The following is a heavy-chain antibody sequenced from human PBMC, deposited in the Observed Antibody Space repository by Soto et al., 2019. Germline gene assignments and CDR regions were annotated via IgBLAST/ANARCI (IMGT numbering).Heavy chain of an antibody. Sequence: EVQLEESGGGLVQRGGSLRLSCAASGFVFSSYDMHWVRHTTGAGLEWVSVIANTGDPYYSDSVKGRFTISRDNAKNALYLQMNSLRVGDSAMYYCAREGTGGGFDIWGQGTKVPVSS. V-gene: IGHV3-13*05. CDR1: GFVFSSYD. CDR2: IANTGDP. D-gene: IGHD1-1*01. J-gene: IGHJ3*02. CDR3: AREGTGGGFDI.